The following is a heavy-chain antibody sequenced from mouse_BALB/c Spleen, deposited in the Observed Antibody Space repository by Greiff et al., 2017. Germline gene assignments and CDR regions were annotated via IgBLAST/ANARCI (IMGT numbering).Heavy chain of an antibody. D-gene: IGHD1-1*01. V-gene: IGHV1S81*02. J-gene: IGHJ3*01. CDR3: AYYYGSSPAWFAY. CDR2: INPSNGRT. CDR1: GYTFTSYW. Sequence: QVQLQQPGAELVKPGASVKLSCKASGYTFTSYWMHWVKQRPGQGLEWIGEINPSNGRTNYNEKFKSKATLTVDKSSSTAYMQLSSLTSEDSAVYYCAYYYGSSPAWFAYWGQGTLVTVSA.